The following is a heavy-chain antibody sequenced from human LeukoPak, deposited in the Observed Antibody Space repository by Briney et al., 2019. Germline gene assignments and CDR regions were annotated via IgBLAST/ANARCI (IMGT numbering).Heavy chain of an antibody. CDR3: ARTIVVVTAPCYFDY. J-gene: IGHJ4*02. CDR1: GGSISSGGYS. V-gene: IGHV4-30-2*01. CDR2: IYHSGST. D-gene: IGHD2-21*02. Sequence: PSETLSLTCAVSGGSISSGGYSWSWIRQPPGKGLEWIGYIYHSGSTYYNPSLKSRVTISVDRSKNQFSLKLSSVTAADTVVYYCARTIVVVTAPCYFDYWGQGTLVTVSS.